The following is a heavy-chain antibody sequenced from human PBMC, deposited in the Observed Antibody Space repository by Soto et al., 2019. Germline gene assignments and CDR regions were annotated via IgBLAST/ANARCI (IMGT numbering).Heavy chain of an antibody. CDR3: ARVGCSGGSCIDY. D-gene: IGHD2-15*01. J-gene: IGHJ4*02. V-gene: IGHV3-74*01. CDR1: GFTLSSYW. Sequence: EVQLVESGGGLVQPGGSLRLSCAVSGFTLSSYWMHWVRQVPGKGLVWASRMNSDGSSTSYADAGKGRFTTSRDNAKNMLYLQMNSQRADDKGLNCCARVGCSGGSCIDYWGQGTLVTVTS. CDR2: MNSDGSST.